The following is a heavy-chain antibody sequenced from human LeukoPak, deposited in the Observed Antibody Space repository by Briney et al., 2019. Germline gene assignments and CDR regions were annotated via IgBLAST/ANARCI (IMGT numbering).Heavy chain of an antibody. V-gene: IGHV3-7*01. CDR3: ARDLRGVAGDYFDY. Sequence: GGPLRLSCAASGFTFSSYWMSWVRQAPGKGLEWVANIKQDGSEKYYVDSVKGRFTISRDNAKNSLYLQMNSLRAEDTAVYYCARDLRGVAGDYFDYWGQGTLVTVSS. D-gene: IGHD3-10*01. CDR2: IKQDGSEK. J-gene: IGHJ4*02. CDR1: GFTFSSYW.